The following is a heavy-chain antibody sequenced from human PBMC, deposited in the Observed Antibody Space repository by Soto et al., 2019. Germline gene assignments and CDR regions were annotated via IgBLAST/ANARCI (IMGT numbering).Heavy chain of an antibody. CDR2: IGTAGDT. D-gene: IGHD5-12*01. V-gene: IGHV3-13*01. J-gene: IGHJ6*02. CDR3: ARGDSGHDYYYYGMDV. CDR1: GFTFSSYD. Sequence: EVQLVESGGGLVQPGGSLRLSCAASGFTFSSYDMHWVRQATGKGLEWVSAIGTAGDTYYPGSVKGRFTISRENAKNSLYLQMNSLRAGDTAVYYCARGDSGHDYYYYGMDVWGQGTTVTVSS.